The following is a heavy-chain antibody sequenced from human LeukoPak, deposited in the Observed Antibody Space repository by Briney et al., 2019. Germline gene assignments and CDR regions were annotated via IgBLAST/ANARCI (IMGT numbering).Heavy chain of an antibody. V-gene: IGHV3-7*01. D-gene: IGHD2-21*01. CDR2: INQNGSTK. Sequence: GGSLRLSCAASEFTFSSYGMTWVRQAPGKGLEWVANINQNGSTKYYVDSVKGRFTISRDNAKDSLYLLMNSLRAEDTAVYYCARDCGGDDDFWGQGTLVTVSS. J-gene: IGHJ4*02. CDR3: ARDCGGDDDF. CDR1: EFTFSSYG.